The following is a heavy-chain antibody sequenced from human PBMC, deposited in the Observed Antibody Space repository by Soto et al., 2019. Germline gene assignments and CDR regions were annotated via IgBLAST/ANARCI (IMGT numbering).Heavy chain of an antibody. J-gene: IGHJ4*02. D-gene: IGHD2-21*02. V-gene: IGHV4-39*02. CDR3: ARLMGVVTVDY. CDR1: GGSISSTGHY. CDR2: IYYAGSP. Sequence: QLQLQESGPGLVKPSETLSLTCSVSGGSISSTGHYWGWIRQPPGKGLEWIGKIYYAGSPYYNPSLKGRVTISVDTSKNHFSLALTSVTAADTAVYYCARLMGVVTVDYWGQGALVTVSS.